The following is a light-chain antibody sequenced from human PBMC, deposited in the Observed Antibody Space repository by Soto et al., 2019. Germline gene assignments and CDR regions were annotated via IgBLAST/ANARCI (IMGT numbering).Light chain of an antibody. CDR3: GSYKSSSMLGV. CDR2: EVS. CDR1: SSDVGGYNY. V-gene: IGLV2-14*01. J-gene: IGLJ3*02. Sequence: QSALTQPASVSGSPGQSVTISCTGTSSDVGGYNYGSWYQQHPGKAPKLMIYEVSNRPSGVSNRFSGSKSGNTASLTISGLQAEDEADYYCGSYKSSSMLGVFGGGTKLTVL.